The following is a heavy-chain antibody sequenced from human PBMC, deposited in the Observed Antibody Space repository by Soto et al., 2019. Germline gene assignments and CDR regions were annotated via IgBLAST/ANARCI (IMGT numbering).Heavy chain of an antibody. Sequence: GASVKGSCKASGGTLSSYAISWVRQAPGQGLEWMGGIIPIFGTANYAQKFQGRVTITADESTSTAYMELSSLRSEDTAVYYCARKDTAMVSYYYYGMDVWGQGTTVTVSS. CDR3: ARKDTAMVSYYYYGMDV. D-gene: IGHD5-18*01. CDR1: GGTLSSYA. J-gene: IGHJ6*02. CDR2: IIPIFGTA. V-gene: IGHV1-69*13.